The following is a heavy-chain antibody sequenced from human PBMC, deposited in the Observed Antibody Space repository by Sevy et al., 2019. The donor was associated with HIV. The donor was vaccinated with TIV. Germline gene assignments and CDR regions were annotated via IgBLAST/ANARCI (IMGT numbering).Heavy chain of an antibody. D-gene: IGHD3-22*01. Sequence: GESLKISCKGSGYSFTSYWIGWVRQMPGKGLEWMGIIYPGDSDTRYSPSFQGQVTISADKSISTAYLQWSSLKASDTAMYYCARQHKGYDSSGYYYVDDAFDIWGQGTMVTVSS. CDR1: GYSFTSYW. J-gene: IGHJ3*02. V-gene: IGHV5-51*01. CDR2: IYPGDSDT. CDR3: ARQHKGYDSSGYYYVDDAFDI.